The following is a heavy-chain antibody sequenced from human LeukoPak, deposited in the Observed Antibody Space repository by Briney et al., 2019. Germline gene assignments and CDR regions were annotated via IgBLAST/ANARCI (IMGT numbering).Heavy chain of an antibody. D-gene: IGHD4-17*01. J-gene: IGHJ6*03. V-gene: IGHV4-34*01. Sequence: PSETLSLTCAVYGGSFSGYYWSWIRQPPGKGLEWIGEINHSGSTNYNPSLKSRVTISVDTSKNQFSLKLSSVTAADTAVYYCARSRPTVTTSPQSLYYYYYYMDVWGKGTTATVSS. CDR1: GGSFSGYY. CDR2: INHSGST. CDR3: ARSRPTVTTSPQSLYYYYYYMDV.